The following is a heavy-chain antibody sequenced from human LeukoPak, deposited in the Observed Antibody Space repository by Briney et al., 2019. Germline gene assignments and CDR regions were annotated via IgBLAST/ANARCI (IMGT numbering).Heavy chain of an antibody. CDR1: GGTFTNYA. CDR3: ATGGINHFDSSGYYNF. Sequence: SVKVSCKASGGTFTNYAFTWVRQAPGQGLEWMGRIIPMFGITNYAQKFQGSVMITADKSSDTTYMELSSLRSEDAAMYYCATGGINHFDSSGYYNFWGQGTLVTVSS. D-gene: IGHD3-22*01. V-gene: IGHV1-69*04. CDR2: IIPMFGIT. J-gene: IGHJ4*02.